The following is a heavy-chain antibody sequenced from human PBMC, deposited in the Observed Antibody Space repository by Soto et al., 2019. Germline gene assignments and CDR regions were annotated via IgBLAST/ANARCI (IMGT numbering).Heavy chain of an antibody. Sequence: SETLSLTCIVSGESISSSSYYWGWIRQPPGKGLEWIGSIYYSGRTYDNPSFKSRVTISIDTSKNQFSLKLSSVTATDTAVYYCARQRTAVVTQAYFDHWGQGALVTVS. CDR2: IYYSGRT. V-gene: IGHV4-39*01. J-gene: IGHJ4*02. CDR1: GESISSSSYY. CDR3: ARQRTAVVTQAYFDH. D-gene: IGHD2-21*02.